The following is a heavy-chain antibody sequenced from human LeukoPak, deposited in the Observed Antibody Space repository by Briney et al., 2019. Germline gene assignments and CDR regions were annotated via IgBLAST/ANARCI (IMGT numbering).Heavy chain of an antibody. CDR2: IYYSGST. V-gene: IGHV4-39*07. D-gene: IGHD3-3*01. CDR1: GGSISSSSYY. J-gene: IGHJ6*02. CDR3: ARALYYDFWSGYGYYYGMDV. Sequence: SETLSLTCTVSGGSISSSSYYWGWIRQPPGKGLEWIGSIYYSGSTYYNPSLKSRVTISVDTSKNQFSLKLSSVTAADTAVYYCARALYYDFWSGYGYYYGMDVWGQGTTVTVSS.